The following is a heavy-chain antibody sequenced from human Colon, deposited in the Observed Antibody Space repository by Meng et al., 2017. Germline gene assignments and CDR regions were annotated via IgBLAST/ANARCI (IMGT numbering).Heavy chain of an antibody. Sequence: QVQLQESGPGLVKPSQTLSITCTVSGDSISSDSHSWSWIRQPPGKGLEWIGFIRSTGATFYNPSLKSRVMMSVDTSRNQFSLKLNSMTAADTAVYYCARGELLWDYWGQGTLVTVSS. D-gene: IGHD3-10*01. V-gene: IGHV4-30-4*01. CDR1: GDSISSDSHS. J-gene: IGHJ4*02. CDR2: IRSTGAT. CDR3: ARGELLWDY.